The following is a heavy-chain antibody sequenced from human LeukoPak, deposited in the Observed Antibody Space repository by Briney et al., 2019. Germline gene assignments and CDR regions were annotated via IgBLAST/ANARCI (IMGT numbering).Heavy chain of an antibody. CDR3: ARPRNYDFWSGYPESYYYYYGMDV. D-gene: IGHD3-3*01. CDR2: ISSSSSYI. CDR1: GFTFSSYS. J-gene: IGHJ6*02. Sequence: GGSLRLSCAASGFTFSSYSMNWVRQAPGKGLEWVSSISSSSSYIYYADSVKGRLTISRDNAKNSLYLQMNSLRAEDTAVYYCARPRNYDFWSGYPESYYYYYGMDVWGQGTTVTVSS. V-gene: IGHV3-21*01.